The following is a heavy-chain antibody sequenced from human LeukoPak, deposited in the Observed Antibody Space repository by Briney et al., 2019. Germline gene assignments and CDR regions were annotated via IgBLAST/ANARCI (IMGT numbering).Heavy chain of an antibody. CDR2: IYLGDSDT. J-gene: IGHJ4*02. V-gene: IGHV5-51*01. CDR3: AMRLEFSSSVIDY. D-gene: IGHD6-6*01. Sequence: GESLKISCKGSGYSFTSYWIGWVRQMPGKGLEWMGMIYLGDSDTTYSPSFQGQATITADKSSSTAYLQWSSRKASYTAMYYCAMRLEFSSSVIDYWGQGTLVTVSS. CDR1: GYSFTSYW.